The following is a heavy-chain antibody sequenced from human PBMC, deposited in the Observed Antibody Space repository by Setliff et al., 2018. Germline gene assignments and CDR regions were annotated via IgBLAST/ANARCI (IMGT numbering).Heavy chain of an antibody. CDR1: GGSISSSSYY. V-gene: IGHV4-39*01. Sequence: PSETLSLTCTVSGGSISSSSYYWGWIRQPPGKGLEWIGSIYYSGSTYYNPSLKSRVTISVDTSKNQFSLKLSSVTAADTAVFYCARLSGYYFDYWGQGTLVTVS. D-gene: IGHD3-22*01. CDR2: IYYSGST. CDR3: ARLSGYYFDY. J-gene: IGHJ4*02.